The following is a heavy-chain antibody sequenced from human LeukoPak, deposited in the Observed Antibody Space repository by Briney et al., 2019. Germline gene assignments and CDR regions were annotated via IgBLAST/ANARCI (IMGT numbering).Heavy chain of an antibody. CDR2: IYYSGST. CDR3: ARGTYQWLGPRYFDY. CDR1: GGSISSYY. J-gene: IGHJ4*02. Sequence: ETLSLTCTVSGGSISSYYWSWIRQPPGKGLEWIGYIYYSGSTNYNPSLKSRVTISVDTSKNQFSLRLSSVTAADTAVYYCARGTYQWLGPRYFDYWGQGTLVTVSS. V-gene: IGHV4-59*12. D-gene: IGHD6-19*01.